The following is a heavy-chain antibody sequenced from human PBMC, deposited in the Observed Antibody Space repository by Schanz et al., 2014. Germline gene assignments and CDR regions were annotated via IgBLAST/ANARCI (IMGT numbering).Heavy chain of an antibody. CDR1: GGTFSSYT. V-gene: IGHV1-69*08. D-gene: IGHD2-21*01. CDR3: ARDRLECGAECYSVEVFEI. Sequence: VQLEQSGAEVKKPGSSVKVSCTASGGTFSSYTISWIRQAPGQGLEWMGRIIPSLGLAKYEQKFQDKVTITADTSTTTAYMELSGLRSEDTAVYYCARDRLECGAECYSVEVFEIWGQGTLVIVSS. CDR2: IIPSLGLA. J-gene: IGHJ4*02.